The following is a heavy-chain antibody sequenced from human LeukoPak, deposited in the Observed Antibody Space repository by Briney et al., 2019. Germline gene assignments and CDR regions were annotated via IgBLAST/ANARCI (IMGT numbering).Heavy chain of an antibody. CDR2: ITPIFGTA. D-gene: IGHD6-19*01. J-gene: IGHJ4*02. V-gene: IGHV1-69*05. CDR3: AIHSSGWGRVY. Sequence: ASVKVSCKASGGTFSSYAISWVRQAPGQGLEWMGGITPIFGTANYAQKFQGRVTITTDESTSTAYMELSSLRSEDTAVYYCAIHSSGWGRVYWGQGTLVTVSS. CDR1: GGTFSSYA.